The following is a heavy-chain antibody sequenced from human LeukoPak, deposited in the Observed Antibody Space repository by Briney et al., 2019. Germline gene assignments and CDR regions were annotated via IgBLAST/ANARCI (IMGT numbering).Heavy chain of an antibody. J-gene: IGHJ6*03. CDR2: INSDGSST. V-gene: IGHV3-74*01. CDR1: GFTFSSYW. CDR3: ARGRYYYDSSGLNSYYYMDV. Sequence: GGSLRLSCAASGFTFSSYWMHWVRQAPGKGLVWVSRINSDGSSTSYADSVKGRFTISRDNAKNTLYLQMNSLRAEDTAVYYCARGRYYYDSSGLNSYYYMDVWGKGTTVTVSS. D-gene: IGHD3-22*01.